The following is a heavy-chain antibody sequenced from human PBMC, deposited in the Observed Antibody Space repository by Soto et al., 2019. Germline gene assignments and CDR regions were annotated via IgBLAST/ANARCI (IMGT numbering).Heavy chain of an antibody. CDR1: GYSFTSYW. V-gene: IGHV5-10-1*01. Sequence: GESLKISCKGSGYSFTSYWISWVRQMPGKGLEWMGRIDPSDSYTNYSPSFQGHVTISADKSISTAYLQWSSQKASDTAMYYCARRGDSSGWYMNWGQGTLVTVSS. D-gene: IGHD6-19*01. CDR3: ARRGDSSGWYMN. J-gene: IGHJ4*02. CDR2: IDPSDSYT.